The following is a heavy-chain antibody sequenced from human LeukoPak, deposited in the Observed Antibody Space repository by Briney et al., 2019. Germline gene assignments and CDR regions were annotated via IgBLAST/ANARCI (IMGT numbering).Heavy chain of an antibody. CDR2: IYYSGST. D-gene: IGHD2-2*01. CDR1: GGSISSYY. V-gene: IGHV4-59*01. CDR3: ARDLISSTSCL. J-gene: IGHJ4*02. Sequence: SETLSLTCTVSGGSISSYYWSLIRQPPGKGLEWIGYIYYSGSTNYNPSLKSRVTISVDTSKNQFSLKLSSVTAADTAVYYCARDLISSTSCLWGQGTLVTVSS.